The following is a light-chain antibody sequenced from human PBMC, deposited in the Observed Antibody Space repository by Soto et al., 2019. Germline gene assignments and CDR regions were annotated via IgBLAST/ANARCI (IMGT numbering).Light chain of an antibody. V-gene: IGKV3-15*01. J-gene: IGKJ4*01. CDR2: DAS. Sequence: EIMMTQSPATVSVSPGERATLSCRASQSIPTNVAWYQQKPGQALRLLSYDASTRATGLSSRFSGSGSGTEFSLPISSLQSEDGAIYYCQQYNDWPPLTFGGGTRLEI. CDR3: QQYNDWPPLT. CDR1: QSIPTN.